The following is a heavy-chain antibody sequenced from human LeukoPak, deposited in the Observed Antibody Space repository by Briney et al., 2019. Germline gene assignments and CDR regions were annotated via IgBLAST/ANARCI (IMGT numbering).Heavy chain of an antibody. J-gene: IGHJ4*02. CDR1: GFTLSSYA. CDR2: ISGSGGST. V-gene: IGHV3-23*01. D-gene: IGHD3-22*01. Sequence: GGSLRLSCAASGFTLSSYAMSWVRQAPGQGLEWVSAISGSGGSTYYAASVKGRFTISRDNSKNTLYLQMNSLRAEDTAVYYCAKSLPNYYDSSGYSGFDYWGQGTLVTVSS. CDR3: AKSLPNYYDSSGYSGFDY.